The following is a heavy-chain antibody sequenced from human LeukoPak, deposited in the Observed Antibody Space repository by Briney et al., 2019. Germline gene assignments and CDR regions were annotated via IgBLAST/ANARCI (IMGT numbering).Heavy chain of an antibody. CDR2: IIPIFGTA. D-gene: IGHD2-2*01. V-gene: IGHV1-69*05. J-gene: IGHJ4*02. Sequence: SVKVSCKASGGTFSSYAISWVRQAPGQGLEWMGGIIPIFGTANYAQKFQGRVTITTDESTSTAYMELSSLRSEDTAVYYCATSIVVVPAALYYFDYWGQGTLVTVSS. CDR1: GGTFSSYA. CDR3: ATSIVVVPAALYYFDY.